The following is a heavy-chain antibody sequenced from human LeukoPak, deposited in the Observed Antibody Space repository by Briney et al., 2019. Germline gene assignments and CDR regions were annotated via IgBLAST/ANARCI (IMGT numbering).Heavy chain of an antibody. D-gene: IGHD1-26*01. V-gene: IGHV4-59*01. J-gene: IGHJ3*02. CDR2: IYYSVST. Sequence: PSETLSLTCTVPGGSISSYYWSWIRQPPGKGLEWIGYIYYSVSTNYNPSLKSRVTISVDTSKNQFSLKLSSVTAADTAVYYCACGTMDAFDIWGQGTMVTVSS. CDR1: GGSISSYY. CDR3: ACGTMDAFDI.